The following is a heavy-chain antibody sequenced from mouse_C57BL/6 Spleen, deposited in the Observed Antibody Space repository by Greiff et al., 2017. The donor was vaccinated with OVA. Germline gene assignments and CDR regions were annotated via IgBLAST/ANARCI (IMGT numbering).Heavy chain of an antibody. V-gene: IGHV5-16*01. Sequence: EVQVEESEGGLVQPGSSMKLSCTASGFTFSDYYMAWVRQVPEKGLEWVANINYDGSSTYYLDSLKSRFIISRDNAKNILYLQMSSLKSEDTATYYCERVDLAFAYWGQGTLVTVSA. J-gene: IGHJ3*01. CDR1: GFTFSDYY. CDR2: INYDGSST. CDR3: ERVDLAFAY.